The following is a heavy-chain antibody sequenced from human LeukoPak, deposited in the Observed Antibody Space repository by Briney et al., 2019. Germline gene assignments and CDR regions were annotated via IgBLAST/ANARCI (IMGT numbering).Heavy chain of an antibody. J-gene: IGHJ6*02. V-gene: IGHV1-18*01. CDR2: ISAYNGNT. Sequence: GASVKVSCKASGYTFTSYAISWVRQAPGQGLEWMGWISAYNGNTNYAQKLQGRVTMTTDTSTSTAYMELRSLRSDDTAVYYCARDRVVYPVYYYYGMDVWGQGTTVTVSS. D-gene: IGHD1-14*01. CDR3: ARDRVVYPVYYYYGMDV. CDR1: GYTFTSYA.